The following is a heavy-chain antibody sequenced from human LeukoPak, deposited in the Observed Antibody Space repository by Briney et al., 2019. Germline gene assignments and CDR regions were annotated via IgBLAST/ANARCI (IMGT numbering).Heavy chain of an antibody. Sequence: GASVKVSCKVSGYTLTELSMHWVRQAPGRGLEWMGGFDPEDGEIIYAQKFQGRVTMTEDTSTDTAYMELSSLRSEDTAVYYCATGLTPLVGATTGSQRYYFDYWGQGTLVTVSS. D-gene: IGHD1-26*01. CDR2: FDPEDGEI. J-gene: IGHJ4*02. CDR3: ATGLTPLVGATTGSQRYYFDY. CDR1: GYTLTELS. V-gene: IGHV1-24*01.